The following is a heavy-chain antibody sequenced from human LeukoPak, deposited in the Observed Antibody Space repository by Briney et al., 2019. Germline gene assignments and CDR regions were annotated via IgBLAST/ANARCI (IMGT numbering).Heavy chain of an antibody. CDR2: IKQDGSEK. CDR1: GFTFSSYW. Sequence: GGSLRLSCAASGFTFSSYWMSWVRQAPGKGLEWAANIKQDGSEKYYVDSVKGRFTISRDNAKNSLYLQMNSLGAEDTAVYYCARDYSGNYYKGFDYWGQGTLVTVSS. D-gene: IGHD1-26*01. J-gene: IGHJ4*02. CDR3: ARDYSGNYYKGFDY. V-gene: IGHV3-7*01.